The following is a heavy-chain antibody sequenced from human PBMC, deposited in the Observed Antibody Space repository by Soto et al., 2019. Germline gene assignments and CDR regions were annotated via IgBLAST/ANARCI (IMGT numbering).Heavy chain of an antibody. CDR1: GGSVSSGSYY. Sequence: SETLSLTCTVSGGSVSSGSYYWSWIRQPPGKGLEWIGYIYYSGSTNYNPSLKSRFTISVDTSKNQFSLKLSSVTAADTAVYYCAGDGYSSSWYFDYWGQGTLVTVSS. CDR3: AGDGYSSSWYFDY. J-gene: IGHJ4*02. CDR2: IYYSGST. D-gene: IGHD6-13*01. V-gene: IGHV4-61*01.